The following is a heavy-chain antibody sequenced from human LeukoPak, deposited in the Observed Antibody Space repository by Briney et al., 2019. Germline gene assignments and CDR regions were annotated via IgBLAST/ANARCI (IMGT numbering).Heavy chain of an antibody. CDR3: ARGGSTGTNLNWVDP. CDR2: IYYSGST. CDR1: GGSLSSYY. V-gene: IGHV4-59*01. J-gene: IGHJ5*02. D-gene: IGHD1-1*01. Sequence: PSETLSLTCTVSGGSLSSYYWSWIRQPPGQGLEWIGYIYYSGSTNYNPSLKSRVTISVDTSKNQFSLKLSSVTAADTAVYYCARGGSTGTNLNWVDPWGQGTLVTVSS.